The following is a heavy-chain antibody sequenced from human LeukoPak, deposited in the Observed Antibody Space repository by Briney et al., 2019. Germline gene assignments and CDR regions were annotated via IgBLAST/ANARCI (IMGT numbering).Heavy chain of an antibody. D-gene: IGHD3-10*01. J-gene: IGHJ4*02. V-gene: IGHV3-21*06. CDR1: AFTFGRYS. Sequence: GGSLRLSCAASAFTFGRYSMNWVRQAPGKGLEWVSSITSSSSYIYYADSVKGRFTISRDNVKNSLYLQMHSLRAEDTAVYYCARAAGELLPFDYFDYWGQGTLVTVSS. CDR3: ARAAGELLPFDYFDY. CDR2: ITSSSSYI.